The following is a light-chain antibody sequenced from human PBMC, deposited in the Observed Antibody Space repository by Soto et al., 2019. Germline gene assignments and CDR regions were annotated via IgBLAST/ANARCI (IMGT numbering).Light chain of an antibody. CDR3: GSYAASTTLL. CDR2: EVH. J-gene: IGLJ2*01. Sequence: QSALTQPPSVSGSPGQSVTISCIGTSSDIGTYDRVSWYQAPPGTAPKLIIYEVHYRPSGVPDRFSGSKSGNTASLTISGLQAEDEADYYCGSYAASTTLLFGGGTKLTVL. V-gene: IGLV2-18*02. CDR1: SSDIGTYDR.